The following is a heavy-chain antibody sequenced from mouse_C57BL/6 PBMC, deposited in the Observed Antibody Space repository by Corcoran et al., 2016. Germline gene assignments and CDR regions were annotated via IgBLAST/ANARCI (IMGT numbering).Heavy chain of an antibody. D-gene: IGHD2-1*01. CDR2: INTYSGVP. J-gene: IGHJ4*01. CDR3: ASAVYGNYCVYYAMDY. Sequence: QIKLGQTGPELKKPGETVKISCKASGYNLTTYGMSWVKQAPGKGLKWMGWINTYSGVPTYADDYKGRFAFSLETSASTAYLQINNLKNEDTATAFCASAVYGNYCVYYAMDYWGHGTSVTVSS. CDR1: GYNLTTYG. V-gene: IGHV9-3*01.